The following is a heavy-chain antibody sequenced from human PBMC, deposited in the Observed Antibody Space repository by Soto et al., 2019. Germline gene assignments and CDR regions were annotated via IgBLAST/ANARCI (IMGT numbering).Heavy chain of an antibody. J-gene: IGHJ6*02. CDR3: VRPRPSGENYGMDV. D-gene: IGHD3-16*01. CDR2: INTDGSST. V-gene: IGHV3-74*01. CDR1: GFTFSRFW. Sequence: PGGSLRLSCAASGFTFSRFWMHWVRQAPGKGLVWVSRINTDGSSTTYADSVKGRFTISRDNAKNTLYLKMDSLRAEDTAVYYCVRPRPSGENYGMDVWGQGTTVTVSS.